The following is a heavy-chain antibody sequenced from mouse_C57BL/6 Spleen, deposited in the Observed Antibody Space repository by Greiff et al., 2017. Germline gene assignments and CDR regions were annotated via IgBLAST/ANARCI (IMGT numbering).Heavy chain of an antibody. J-gene: IGHJ3*01. Sequence: VQLQQPGAELVKPGASVKMSCKASGYTFTSYWITWVKQRPGQGLEWIGDIYPGSGSTNYNEKFKGKATLTVDTSSSTAYMQLSSLTSEDSAVYYCARWDYYGSSPWFAYWGQGTLVTVSA. D-gene: IGHD1-1*01. CDR3: ARWDYYGSSPWFAY. CDR2: IYPGSGST. V-gene: IGHV1-55*01. CDR1: GYTFTSYW.